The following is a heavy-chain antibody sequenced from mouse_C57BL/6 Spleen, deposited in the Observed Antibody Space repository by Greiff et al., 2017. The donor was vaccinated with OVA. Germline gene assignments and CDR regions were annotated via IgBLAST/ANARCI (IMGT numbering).Heavy chain of an antibody. Sequence: QVQLQQPGAELVKPGASVKLSCKASGYTFTSYWMQWVKQRPGQGLEWIGEIDPSDSYTNYNQKFKGKATLTVDTTSSTAYMQLSSLTSEDSAVDYCARGGYGSSRDVWGTGTTVTVSS. V-gene: IGHV1-50*01. CDR1: GYTFTSYW. CDR2: IDPSDSYT. D-gene: IGHD1-1*01. CDR3: ARGGYGSSRDV. J-gene: IGHJ1*03.